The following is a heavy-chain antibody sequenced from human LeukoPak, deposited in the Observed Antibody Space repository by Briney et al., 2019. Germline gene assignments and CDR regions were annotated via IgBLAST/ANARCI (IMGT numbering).Heavy chain of an antibody. J-gene: IGHJ6*02. CDR1: GGSISSGDYS. Sequence: PSETLSLTCTVSGGSISSGDYSWSWIRQPPGKGLEWIGYIYYSGSTYYNPSLKSRVTISVDTSKNQFSLKLSSVTAADTAVYYCARADDYDYYYGMDVWGQGTTVTVSS. CDR2: IYYSGST. V-gene: IGHV4-30-4*01. CDR3: ARADDYDYYYGMDV.